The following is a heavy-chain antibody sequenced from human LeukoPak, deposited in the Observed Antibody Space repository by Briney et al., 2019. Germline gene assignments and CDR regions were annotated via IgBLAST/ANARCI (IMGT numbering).Heavy chain of an antibody. CDR1: GFTFSDYY. CDR2: ISSSSSYT. D-gene: IGHD3-22*01. CDR3: ARLRLGSSGWYHNSFDP. J-gene: IGHJ5*02. V-gene: IGHV3-11*03. Sequence: PGGSLRLSCAASGFTFSDYYMSGIRQAPGKGLEWVSYISSSSSYTNYADSVKGRFTISRDNAKNSLYLQMNSVRAEDTAVYYCARLRLGSSGWYHNSFDPWGQGAHVTVSS.